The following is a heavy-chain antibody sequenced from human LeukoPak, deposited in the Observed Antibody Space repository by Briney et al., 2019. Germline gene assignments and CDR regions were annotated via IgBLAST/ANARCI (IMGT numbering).Heavy chain of an antibody. CDR3: AKCSGGFCYYFDY. V-gene: IGHV3-23*01. CDR1: GFTFSSYA. D-gene: IGHD2-15*01. Sequence: SGGSLRLSCAASGFTFSSYAMSWVRQAPGKGLEWVSAISGNGGSTYYADSVKGRFTISRDNSKNTLYLQMTSLGAEDTAVYYCAKCSGGFCYYFDYWGQGTLVTVSS. J-gene: IGHJ4*02. CDR2: ISGNGGST.